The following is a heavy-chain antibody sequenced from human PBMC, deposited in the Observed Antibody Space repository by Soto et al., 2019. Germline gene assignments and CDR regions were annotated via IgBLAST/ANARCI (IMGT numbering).Heavy chain of an antibody. D-gene: IGHD4-17*01. CDR3: AQRLSTAYYYYGMDV. CDR2: IYWDDDK. CDR1: GFSLSTSGVG. V-gene: IGHV2-5*02. Sequence: QITLKESGTTLVKPTQTLTLTCTFSGFSLSTSGVGVGWIRQPPGKALEWLALIYWDDDKRYSPSLKSRLTITKHTAKSQVVLTMTNMDPVDTATYYCAQRLSTAYYYYGMDVWGQGTTVTVSS. J-gene: IGHJ6*02.